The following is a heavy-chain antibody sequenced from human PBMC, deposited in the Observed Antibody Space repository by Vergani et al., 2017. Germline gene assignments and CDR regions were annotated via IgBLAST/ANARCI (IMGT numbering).Heavy chain of an antibody. CDR2: IKHSGST. D-gene: IGHD6-19*01. Sequence: QVQLQQWGAGLLKPSETLSLTCAVYGGSFSGYYWSWIRQPPGKGLEWIGEIKHSGSTNYNPSLKSRVTISVDTSKNQFSLKLSSVTAADTAVYYCAREGIAVPYNWFDPWGQGITAIVSS. CDR3: AREGIAVPYNWFDP. V-gene: IGHV4-34*01. CDR1: GGSFSGYY. J-gene: IGHJ5*02.